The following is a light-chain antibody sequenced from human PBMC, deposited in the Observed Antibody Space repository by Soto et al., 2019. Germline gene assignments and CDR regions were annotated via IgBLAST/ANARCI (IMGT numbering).Light chain of an antibody. V-gene: IGKV1-12*01. CDR1: QHIDRW. CDR2: GAS. J-gene: IGKJ3*01. Sequence: DIQLTQSPSSVSASVGDRVTITCRANQHIDRWLAWFQQKPGKAPELLIYGASILESWVPSRFNGSISGTDFTLTISGLQPEDFATYYCHQAHTVPYTVGPGTKVDMK. CDR3: HQAHTVPYT.